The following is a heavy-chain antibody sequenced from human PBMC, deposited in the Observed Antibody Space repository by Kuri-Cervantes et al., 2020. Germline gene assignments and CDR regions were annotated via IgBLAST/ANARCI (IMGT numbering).Heavy chain of an antibody. CDR2: INPNSGGT. CDR3: ARQITIFGGGMDV. CDR1: GYTFTGYY. V-gene: IGHV1-2*02. J-gene: IGHJ6*02. Sequence: ASVKVSCKASGYTFTGYYMHWVRQAPGQGLEWMGWINPNSGGTNYAQKFQGRVTMTRDTSISTAYMELSRLRSDDTAVYYCARQITIFGGGMDVWGQGTTVTVSS. D-gene: IGHD3-3*01.